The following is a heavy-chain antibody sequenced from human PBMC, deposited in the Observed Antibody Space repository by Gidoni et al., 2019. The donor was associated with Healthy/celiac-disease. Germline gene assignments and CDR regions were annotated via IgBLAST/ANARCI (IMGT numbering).Heavy chain of an antibody. V-gene: IGHV4-59*01. J-gene: IGHJ6*02. CDR2: IYYSGST. CDR3: ARDLSLYGMDV. CDR1: GGSISSYY. D-gene: IGHD3-16*02. Sequence: QVQLQESGPGLVKPSETLSLTCTVSGGSISSYYWSWIRQPPGKGLEWIGYIYYSGSTNYNPSRKSRVTISVDTSKNQFSLKLSSVTSADTAVYYCARDLSLYGMDVWGQGTTVTVSS.